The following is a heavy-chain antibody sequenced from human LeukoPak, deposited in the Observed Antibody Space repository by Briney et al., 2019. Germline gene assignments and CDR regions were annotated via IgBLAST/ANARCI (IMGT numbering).Heavy chain of an antibody. V-gene: IGHV2-5*02. Sequence: SGPTLVNPTQTRTLTCTFSGFSLSTSGVGVGWIRQPPGKALEWLALIYWDDDKRYSPSLKSRLTITKDTSKSQVVLTMTNMDPVDTATYYCAHRPLEAATYNWFDPWGQGTLVTVSP. CDR1: GFSLSTSGVG. D-gene: IGHD6-25*01. CDR2: IYWDDDK. CDR3: AHRPLEAATYNWFDP. J-gene: IGHJ5*02.